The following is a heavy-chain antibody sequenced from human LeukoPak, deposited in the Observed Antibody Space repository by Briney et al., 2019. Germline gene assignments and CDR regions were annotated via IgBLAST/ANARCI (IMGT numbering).Heavy chain of an antibody. CDR2: IYYSGST. Sequence: PSETLSLTCTVSGGSISSYYWSWIRQPPGKGLEWIGYIYYSGSTNYNPSLKSRVTISVDTSKNQFSLKLSSVTAADTAEYYCARAWYSSGSNWFDPWGQGTLVTVSS. CDR3: ARAWYSSGSNWFDP. V-gene: IGHV4-59*01. J-gene: IGHJ5*02. CDR1: GGSISSYY. D-gene: IGHD6-19*01.